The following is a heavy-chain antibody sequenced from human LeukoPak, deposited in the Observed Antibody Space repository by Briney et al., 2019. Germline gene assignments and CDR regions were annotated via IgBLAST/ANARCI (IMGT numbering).Heavy chain of an antibody. J-gene: IGHJ3*02. CDR3: ARERLGYCSSTSCYTGQVAFDI. Sequence: PSETLSLTCTVSGGSISSYYWSWIRQPPGKGLEWIGYIYYSGSTNYNPSLKSRVTISVDTSKNQFSLKLSSVTAADTAVYYCARERLGYCSSTSCYTGQVAFDIWGQGTMVTVSS. CDR1: GGSISSYY. CDR2: IYYSGST. D-gene: IGHD2-2*02. V-gene: IGHV4-59*01.